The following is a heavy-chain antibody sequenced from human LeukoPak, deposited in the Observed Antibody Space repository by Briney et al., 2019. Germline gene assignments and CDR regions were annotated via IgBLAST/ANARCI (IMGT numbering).Heavy chain of an antibody. CDR2: SSSSGIT. CDR3: ARREAGKPFDF. D-gene: IGHD6-13*01. V-gene: IGHV4-39*01. CDR1: GGSISSGNHY. J-gene: IGHJ4*02. Sequence: SETLSLTCIVSGGSISSGNHYWGWIRQPPGKGLEWIGSSSSSGITYYNPSLKSRVTISVDTSMNQFSLNLNFVNAADTAVYFCARREAGKPFDFWGRGTLATVSS.